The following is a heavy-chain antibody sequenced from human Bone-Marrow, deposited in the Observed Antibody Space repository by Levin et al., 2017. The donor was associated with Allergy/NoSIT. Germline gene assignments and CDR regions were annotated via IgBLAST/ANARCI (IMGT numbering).Heavy chain of an antibody. V-gene: IGHV1-3*01. CDR2: INVATGDT. CDR3: ARMGFGE. D-gene: IGHD3-10*01. J-gene: IGHJ4*02. Sequence: GESLKISCKASGYRFSSYSMHWVRQAPGQSPEWMGWINVATGDTKYAQTFQGRVSISRDTSANTAYLEVFALRSEDTAVYFCARMGFGEWGQGTLVTVSS. CDR1: GYRFSSYS.